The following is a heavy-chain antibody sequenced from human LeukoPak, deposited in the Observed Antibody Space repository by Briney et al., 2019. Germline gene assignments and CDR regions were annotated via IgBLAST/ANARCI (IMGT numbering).Heavy chain of an antibody. Sequence: ASVKVSCKASGYTFTGYYMHWVRQAPGQGLEWMGWINPNSGGTNYAQKFQGRVTMTRDTSISTVYMELSGLRSDDTAVYYCARDLEGSPPRGYSYGYGYWGQGTLVTVSS. J-gene: IGHJ4*02. CDR3: ARDLEGSPPRGYSYGYGY. V-gene: IGHV1-2*02. D-gene: IGHD5-18*01. CDR1: GYTFTGYY. CDR2: INPNSGGT.